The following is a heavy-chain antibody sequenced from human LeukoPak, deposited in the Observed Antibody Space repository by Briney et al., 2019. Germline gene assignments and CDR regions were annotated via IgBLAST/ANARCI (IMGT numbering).Heavy chain of an antibody. Sequence: ASVKVSCKASGYTFTGYYVHWVRQAPGQGLEWMGWINPNSGGTNYAQKFQGRVTMTRDTSISTAYMELSRLRSDDTAVYYCARSVGAAAGTDAFDIWGQGTMVTVSS. V-gene: IGHV1-2*02. D-gene: IGHD6-13*01. J-gene: IGHJ3*02. CDR1: GYTFTGYY. CDR2: INPNSGGT. CDR3: ARSVGAAAGTDAFDI.